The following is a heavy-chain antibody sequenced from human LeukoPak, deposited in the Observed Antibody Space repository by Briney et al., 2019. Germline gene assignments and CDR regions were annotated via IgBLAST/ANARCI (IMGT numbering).Heavy chain of an antibody. D-gene: IGHD6-19*01. CDR1: GFTFSSYS. J-gene: IGHJ4*02. V-gene: IGHV3-21*01. CDR2: ISGSSSYI. CDR3: ASIAVAGPASHDY. Sequence: GGSLRLSCAASGFTFSSYSMNWVRQAPGKGLEWVSSISGSSSYIYYADSVKGRFTISRDNAKNSLYLQMNSLRAEDTAVYYCASIAVAGPASHDYWGQGTLVTVSS.